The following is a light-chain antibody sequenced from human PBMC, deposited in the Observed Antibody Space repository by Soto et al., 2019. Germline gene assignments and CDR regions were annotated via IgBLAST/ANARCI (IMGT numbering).Light chain of an antibody. J-gene: IGLJ2*01. V-gene: IGLV2-14*01. CDR1: SSDVGGYNY. CDR2: EVS. CDR3: TSYTRSSTLVV. Sequence: QSALTQPASVSGSPGQSITISCTGTSSDVGGYNYVSWYQQHPGKAPKLMIYEVSNRPLGVSNRFSGSKSGNTASLTISGLQAEDEADYYCTSYTRSSTLVVFGGGTKLTVL.